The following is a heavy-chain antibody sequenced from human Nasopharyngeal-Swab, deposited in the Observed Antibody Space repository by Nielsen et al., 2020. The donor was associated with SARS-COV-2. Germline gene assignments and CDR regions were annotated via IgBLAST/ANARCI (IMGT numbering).Heavy chain of an antibody. CDR3: ARGRGYAYPVDY. D-gene: IGHD1-1*01. J-gene: IGHJ4*02. V-gene: IGHV4-59*01. CDR2: INFSGTT. Sequence: WIRQPPGKGLEWVGYINFSGTTNYNPSLKSRVTIPVDTSENQFSLILNSMTAADTAVYYCARGRGYAYPVDYWGQGILVTVSS.